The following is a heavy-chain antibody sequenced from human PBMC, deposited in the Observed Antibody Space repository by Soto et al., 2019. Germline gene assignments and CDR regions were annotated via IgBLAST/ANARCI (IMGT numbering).Heavy chain of an antibody. Sequence: GGSLRLSCAASGFTFSTYWMHWVRQAPGKGLVWVSRIKTDGSVTAYADSVKGRFTISRDNAKNTLYLQMNTLRAEDTAVYYCARDLGGSHDYWGRGTLVTVSS. CDR2: IKTDGSVT. J-gene: IGHJ4*02. D-gene: IGHD3-16*01. CDR3: ARDLGGSHDY. V-gene: IGHV3-74*01. CDR1: GFTFSTYW.